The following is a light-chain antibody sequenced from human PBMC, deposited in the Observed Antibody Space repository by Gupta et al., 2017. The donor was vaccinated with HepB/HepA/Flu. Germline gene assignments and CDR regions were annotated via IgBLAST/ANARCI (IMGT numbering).Light chain of an antibody. J-gene: IGKJ5*01. CDR1: QSVSSN. V-gene: IGKV3-15*01. CDR2: TTS. CDR3: HHSTNSLPT. Sequence: EIVMTQSPATLSVSPGERVTLSCRASQSVSSNLAWYQQKPGQAPRLLIYTTSTRATDIPTNFSGSISTTEFTLTIISLQSAYFSVYYSHHSTNSLPTFGQGTRLDIK.